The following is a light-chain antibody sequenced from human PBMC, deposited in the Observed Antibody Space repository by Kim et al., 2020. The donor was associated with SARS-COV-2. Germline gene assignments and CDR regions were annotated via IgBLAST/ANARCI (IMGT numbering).Light chain of an antibody. Sequence: ELTQPPSASGTPGQRVTISCSGSSSNIGSNYVYWYQQLPGTAPKLLIYSNDQRPSGVPDRFSGSKSGTSASLAISGLRSEDGADYYCAAWDDSLSVLFGGGTKLTVL. V-gene: IGLV1-47*02. CDR3: AAWDDSLSVL. J-gene: IGLJ2*01. CDR2: SND. CDR1: SSNIGSNY.